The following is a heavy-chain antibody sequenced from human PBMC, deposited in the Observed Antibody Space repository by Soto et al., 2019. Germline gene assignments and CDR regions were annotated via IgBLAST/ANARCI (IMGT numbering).Heavy chain of an antibody. CDR2: ISSSSSYI. D-gene: IGHD3-9*01. CDR1: GFTFSTYN. Sequence: EVQVVETGGVLVKPGGSLRLSCAVSGFTFSTYNMNWVRQAPGKGLQWVSSISSSSSYIYYADSVKGRFTISRDNAKNSLYLQMNSLRVEDTAVYYCSRYYDSLTGYNYWGQGTLVIVSS. CDR3: SRYYDSLTGYNY. J-gene: IGHJ4*02. V-gene: IGHV3-21*01.